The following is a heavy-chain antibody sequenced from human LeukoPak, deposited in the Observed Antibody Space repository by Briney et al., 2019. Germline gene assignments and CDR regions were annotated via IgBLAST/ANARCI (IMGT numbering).Heavy chain of an antibody. J-gene: IGHJ6*03. V-gene: IGHV3-15*01. CDR3: TTPRYYYGSGSYIKYYYYYYMDV. CDR2: IKSKTDGGTT. D-gene: IGHD3-10*01. Sequence: GGSLRLSCAASGFTFSNAWMSWVRQAPGKGLEWVGRIKSKTDGGTTDYAAPVKGRFTISRDDSKNTLYLQMNSLKTEDTAVYYCTTPRYYYGSGSYIKYYYYYYMDVWGKGTTVTISS. CDR1: GFTFSNAW.